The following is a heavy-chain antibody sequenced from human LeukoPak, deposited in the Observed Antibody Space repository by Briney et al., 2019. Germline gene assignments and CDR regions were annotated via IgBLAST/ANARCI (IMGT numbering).Heavy chain of an antibody. CDR2: ISGSGGST. J-gene: IGHJ4*02. D-gene: IGHD3-10*01. CDR1: GFTFSSYA. Sequence: GGSLRLSCAASGFTFSSYAMSWVRQAPGKGLEWVSAISGSGGSTYYADSVKGRFTISRDNSKNTLYLQMDSLRAEDTAVYYCAKDRGPIWFRELLVFDYWGQGTLVTVSS. CDR3: AKDRGPIWFRELLVFDY. V-gene: IGHV3-23*01.